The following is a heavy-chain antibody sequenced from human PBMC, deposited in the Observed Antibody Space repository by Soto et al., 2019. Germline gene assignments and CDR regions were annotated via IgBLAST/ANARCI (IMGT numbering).Heavy chain of an antibody. CDR1: GFTFSSYG. CDR3: AREAPSSGGDYFQH. J-gene: IGHJ1*01. CDR2: IWYDGSNK. V-gene: IGHV3-33*01. Sequence: QVQLVESGGGVVQPGRSLRLSCAASGFTFSSYGMHWVRQAPGKGLEWVAGIWYDGSNKYYADSVKGRFTISRDKSKSTLYLEMNSLRAEDTAVYYCAREAPSSGGDYFQHWGQGTLVTVSS.